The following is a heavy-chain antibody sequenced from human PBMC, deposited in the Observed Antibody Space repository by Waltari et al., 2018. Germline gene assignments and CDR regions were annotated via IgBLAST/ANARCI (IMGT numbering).Heavy chain of an antibody. Sequence: QVQLQESGPGRVKPSETLSLTCTVSGASMDNYHWNWIRQPAGKGLEWIGRIYSSGFPNYNPSLERRVTMSVDTSKNQLSLEVRSVTAADTAVYYCARDLSEGWFGGQSPLGYWGQGTVVTVSA. D-gene: IGHD3-10*01. CDR2: IYSSGFP. CDR1: GASMDNYH. V-gene: IGHV4-4*07. CDR3: ARDLSEGWFGGQSPLGY. J-gene: IGHJ4*02.